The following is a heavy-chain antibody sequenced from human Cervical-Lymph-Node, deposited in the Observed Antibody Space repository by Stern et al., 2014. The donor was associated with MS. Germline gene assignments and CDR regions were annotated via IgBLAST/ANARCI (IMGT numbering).Heavy chain of an antibody. J-gene: IGHJ5*02. Sequence: QVQLQESGPGLVKPSETLSLTCTVSGDSISSGGHYWSWLRQHPGKGLEWIGYLYFSGATFYNPSLKGRVIISLDTSNNQFSLNLNSVTAADTAIYYCASRWSGTYYGQNWFDPWGQGILVTVSS. CDR3: ASRWSGTYYGQNWFDP. CDR1: GDSISSGGHY. V-gene: IGHV4-31*03. D-gene: IGHD1-26*01. CDR2: LYFSGAT.